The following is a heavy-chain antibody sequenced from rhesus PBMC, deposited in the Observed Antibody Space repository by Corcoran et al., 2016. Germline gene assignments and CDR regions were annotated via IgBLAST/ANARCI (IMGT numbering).Heavy chain of an antibody. J-gene: IGHJ4*01. V-gene: IGHV4-169*02. Sequence: QLQLQESGPGLVKPSETLSVTCAVSGGSISSSYWSWIRQAPGKGLEWIGDSCGSGSSTNYNPALRSRVTLSVDTSKNQLSLKLSSVTAADTAVYYCASALSSWSQEFDYWGQGVLVTVSS. D-gene: IGHD6-13*01. CDR1: GGSISSSY. CDR2: SCGSGSST. CDR3: ASALSSWSQEFDY.